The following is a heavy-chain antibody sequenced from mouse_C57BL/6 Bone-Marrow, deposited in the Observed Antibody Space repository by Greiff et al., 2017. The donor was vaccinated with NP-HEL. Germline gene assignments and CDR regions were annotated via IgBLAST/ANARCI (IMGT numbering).Heavy chain of an antibody. CDR2: IDPENGDT. CDR3: TLTAQVGAMDY. CDR1: GFNIKDDY. J-gene: IGHJ4*01. D-gene: IGHD3-2*02. Sequence: EVQLQQSGAELVRPGASVKLSCTASGFNIKDDYMHWVKQRPEQGLEWIGWIDPENGDTEYASKFKGKATITADTSANTAYLQLSSLTSEDTAVYYCTLTAQVGAMDYWGQGTSVTVSS. V-gene: IGHV14-4*01.